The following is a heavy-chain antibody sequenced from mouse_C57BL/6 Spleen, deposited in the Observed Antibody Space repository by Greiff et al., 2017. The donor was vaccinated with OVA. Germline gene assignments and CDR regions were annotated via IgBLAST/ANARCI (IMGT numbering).Heavy chain of an antibody. Sequence: EVQLQQSGPELVKPGASVKMSCKASGYTFTDYNMHWVKQSHGKSLEWIGYINPNNGGTSYNQKFKGKATLTVNKSSSTAYMELRSLTSEDSAVYYCARGGNYYSNYFYAMDYWGQGTSVTVSS. CDR1: GYTFTDYN. CDR3: ARGGNYYSNYFYAMDY. V-gene: IGHV1-22*01. D-gene: IGHD2-5*01. CDR2: INPNNGGT. J-gene: IGHJ4*01.